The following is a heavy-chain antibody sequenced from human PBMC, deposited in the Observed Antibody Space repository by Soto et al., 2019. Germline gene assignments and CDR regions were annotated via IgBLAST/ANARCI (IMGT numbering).Heavy chain of an antibody. CDR3: EKDRGFIDPFDY. D-gene: IGHD3-16*02. CDR1: GFAFSSYA. V-gene: IGHV3-23*01. CDR2: ISGSTSDT. J-gene: IGHJ4*02. Sequence: EVQLLESGGGLVQPGGSLRLSCAASGFAFSSYAMSWVRQAPGKGLEWVSRISGSTSDTYYADAVKGRFTISRDNSNNTLYLQMNSLRAEDTAVYYCEKDRGFIDPFDYWGQGALVTVSS.